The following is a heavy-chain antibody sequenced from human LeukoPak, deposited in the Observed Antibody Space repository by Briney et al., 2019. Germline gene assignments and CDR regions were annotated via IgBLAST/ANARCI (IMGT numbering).Heavy chain of an antibody. D-gene: IGHD6-6*01. CDR1: GGSISSGGYY. CDR2: IYHSGST. J-gene: IGHJ4*02. CDR3: ARQQLVPDY. V-gene: IGHV4-30-2*01. Sequence: SQTLSLTCTVSGGSISSGGYYWSWIRQPPGKGLEWIGYIYHSGSTYYNPSLKSRVTISVDRTKNQFSLKLSSVTAADTAVYYCARQQLVPDYWGQGTLVTVSS.